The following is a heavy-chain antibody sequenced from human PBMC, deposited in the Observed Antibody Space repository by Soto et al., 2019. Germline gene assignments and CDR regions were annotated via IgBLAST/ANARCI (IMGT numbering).Heavy chain of an antibody. CDR1: GGSISSGGYY. CDR2: IYYSGIT. V-gene: IGHV4-31*03. CDR3: ARYCSGGSCYTGAFDI. Sequence: SETLSLTCTVSGGSISSGGYYWSWIRQHPGKGLEWIGYIYYSGITYYNPSLKSRVTISVDTSKNQFSLKLSSVTAADTAVYYCARYCSGGSCYTGAFDIWGQGTMVTVSS. D-gene: IGHD2-15*01. J-gene: IGHJ3*02.